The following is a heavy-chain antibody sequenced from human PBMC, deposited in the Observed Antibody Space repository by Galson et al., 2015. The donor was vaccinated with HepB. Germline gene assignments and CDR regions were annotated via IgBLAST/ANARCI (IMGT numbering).Heavy chain of an antibody. V-gene: IGHV1-69*06. D-gene: IGHD3-10*01. CDR2: IIPIFGTA. CDR1: GGTFSSYA. Sequence: SVKVSCKASGGTFSSYAISWVRQAPGQGLEWMGGIIPIFGTANYAQKFQGRVTITADKSTSTAYMELSSLRSEDTAVYYCARDRWWGSGSYYRLGPFDYWGQGTLVTVSS. CDR3: ARDRWWGSGSYYRLGPFDY. J-gene: IGHJ4*02.